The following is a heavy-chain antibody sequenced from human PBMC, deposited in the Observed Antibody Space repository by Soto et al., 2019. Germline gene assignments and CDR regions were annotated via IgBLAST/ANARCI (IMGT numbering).Heavy chain of an antibody. CDR2: VYYSGTT. Sequence: QLHLQESGPGLVKPSETLSLTCTASGGAAASRSYNWGWVRHPPGKGLEWVGSVYYSGTTYYNPSLESRVTISVDESKNQFSLKLMSLSAADTAVYYCGRLEGLATISYYFDYWGQGALVTVSS. CDR3: GRLEGLATISYYFDY. CDR1: GGAAASRSYN. J-gene: IGHJ4*02. D-gene: IGHD3-9*01. V-gene: IGHV4-39*01.